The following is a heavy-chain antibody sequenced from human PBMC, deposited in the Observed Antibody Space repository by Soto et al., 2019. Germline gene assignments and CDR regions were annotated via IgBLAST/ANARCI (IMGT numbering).Heavy chain of an antibody. Sequence: GGSLRLSCAASGFTFSSYSMNWVRQAPGKGLEWVSSISSSSSDIYYADTVKGRFTISTDNAKNSLNLQMNSLRAEVTAGYNCSRDSEYYYDSSGNDAFEIWGEGTIVTVSS. D-gene: IGHD3-22*01. CDR2: ISSSSSDI. CDR1: GFTFSSYS. CDR3: SRDSEYYYDSSGNDAFEI. J-gene: IGHJ3*02. V-gene: IGHV3-21*01.